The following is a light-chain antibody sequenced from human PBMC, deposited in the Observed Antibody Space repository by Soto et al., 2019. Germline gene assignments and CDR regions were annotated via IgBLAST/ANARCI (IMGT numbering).Light chain of an antibody. J-gene: IGKJ4*01. Sequence: EIVVTQSPATLSVSPGERATLSCRASQSVGTTFAWYQKRPGQPPRLLIYGASTRATGIPARFSGSGSGTEFTLTISSLQSEDFSLYYCQQYKDWPLTFGGGTKVEI. CDR1: QSVGTT. V-gene: IGKV3-15*01. CDR3: QQYKDWPLT. CDR2: GAS.